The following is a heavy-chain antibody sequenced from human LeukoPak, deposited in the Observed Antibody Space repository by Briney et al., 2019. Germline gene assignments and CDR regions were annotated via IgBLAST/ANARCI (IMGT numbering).Heavy chain of an antibody. V-gene: IGHV3-15*01. Sequence: GGSLRLSCTASGFTFSNAWMSWVRQAPGKGLEWVGRIKSKSDGETIDYAAPVQGRFSISRDDSKNTLYLQMNSLKTEDTAVYYYTTDMDRWGQGTLVIVSS. CDR3: TTDMDR. J-gene: IGHJ5*02. CDR2: IKSKSDGETI. CDR1: GFTFSNAW.